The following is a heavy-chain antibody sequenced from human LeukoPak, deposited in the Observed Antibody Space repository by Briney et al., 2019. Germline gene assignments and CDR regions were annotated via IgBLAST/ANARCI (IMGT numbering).Heavy chain of an antibody. CDR2: ISYEGGTQ. Sequence: GGSLRLSCAASGFTLSSYGMHWVRQAPGKGLEWVAVISYEGGTQHYADSVKGRFIISRDNPRNTLYLQMNILRTEDTAVYYCAKEGTPQVITWSDLWGQGTQVIVSS. CDR3: AKEGTPQVITWSDL. D-gene: IGHD3-10*01. CDR1: GFTLSSYG. V-gene: IGHV3-30*18. J-gene: IGHJ5*02.